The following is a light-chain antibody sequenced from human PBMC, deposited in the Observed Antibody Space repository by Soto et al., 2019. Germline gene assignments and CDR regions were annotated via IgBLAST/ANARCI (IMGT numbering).Light chain of an antibody. J-gene: IGLJ2*01. CDR3: SSYAGSNNVL. CDR1: SSDVGGYNS. V-gene: IGLV2-8*01. Sequence: QSVLTQPPSASGSPGQSVTISCTGTSSDVGGYNSVSWYQQHPGKAPKLMIYEVNKRPSGVPDRFSGSKSGNTASLTVSGLQGDDEADYYCSSYAGSNNVLFGGGTKVTVL. CDR2: EVN.